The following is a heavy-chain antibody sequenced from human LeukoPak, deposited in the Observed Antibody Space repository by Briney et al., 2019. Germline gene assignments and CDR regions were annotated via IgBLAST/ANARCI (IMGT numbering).Heavy chain of an antibody. V-gene: IGHV3-23*01. CDR3: ATLLEWLLFPFDY. J-gene: IGHJ4*02. D-gene: IGHD3-3*01. CDR1: GFTVSSNY. Sequence: GGSLRLSCAASGFTVSSNYMSWVRQAPGKGLEWGSAISGSGGSTYYADSVKGRFTISRDNSKNTLYLQMNSLRAEDTAVYYCATLLEWLLFPFDYWGQGTLVTVSS. CDR2: ISGSGGST.